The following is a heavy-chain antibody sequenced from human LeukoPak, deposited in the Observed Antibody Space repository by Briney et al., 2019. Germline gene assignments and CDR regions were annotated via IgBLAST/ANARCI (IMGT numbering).Heavy chain of an antibody. D-gene: IGHD3-16*01. CDR1: GYTFTGYY. V-gene: IGHV1-2*06. CDR3: ASMTAYYDYVWGSPDYYYYYGMDV. CDR2: INPNSGGT. J-gene: IGHJ6*02. Sequence: GASVKVSCKASGYTFTGYYMHWVRQAPGQGLEWMGRINPNSGGTNYAQKFQGRVTMTRDTSISTAYMELSRLRSDDTAVYYCASMTAYYDYVWGSPDYYYYYGMDVWGQGTTVTVSS.